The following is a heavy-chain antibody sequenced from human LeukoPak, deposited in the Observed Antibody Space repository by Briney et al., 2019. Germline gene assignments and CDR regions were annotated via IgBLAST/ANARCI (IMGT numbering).Heavy chain of an antibody. D-gene: IGHD2-2*03. J-gene: IGHJ5*02. CDR3: AREGGGYSRNNWFDP. CDR1: GGSISSYY. CDR2: IDYSGTT. V-gene: IGHV4-59*01. Sequence: SETLSLTCTVSGGSISSYYWTWMRQPPGKGLEWIGYIDYSGTTNYNPSLKSRVTISVDTSKNQFSLKLSSVTAADTAVYYCAREGGGYSRNNWFDPWGQGTLVTVSS.